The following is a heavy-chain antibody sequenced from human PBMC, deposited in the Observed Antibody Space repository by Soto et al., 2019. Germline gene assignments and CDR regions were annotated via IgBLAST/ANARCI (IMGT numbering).Heavy chain of an antibody. CDR1: GYTLTDLS. D-gene: IGHD3-10*01. V-gene: IGHV1-24*01. CDR3: ATGGHRMVRGVIITNHGKAFDI. CDR2: FDPEDGET. J-gene: IGHJ3*02. Sequence: QVQLVQSGAEVKKPGASVKVSCKVSGYTLTDLSMHWVRQAPGKGLEWMGGFDPEDGETIYAQKFQGRVTMTEDTSTDTAYMELISLRSEGTAVYFCATGGHRMVRGVIITNHGKAFDIWGQGTMVTVSS.